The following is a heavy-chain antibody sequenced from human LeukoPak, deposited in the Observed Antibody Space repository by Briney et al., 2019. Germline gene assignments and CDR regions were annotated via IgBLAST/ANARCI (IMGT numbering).Heavy chain of an antibody. J-gene: IGHJ4*02. V-gene: IGHV3-49*04. D-gene: IGHD3-10*01. CDR2: IRSKAYGGTT. CDR1: GFTFSTYA. CDR3: TRGSHGSGSHKESRD. Sequence: GGSLRLSCATSGFTFSTYAMSWVRQAPGKGLEWVGFIRSKAYGGTTEYAASVKGRFTISRDDSKSIAYLQMNSLKTEDTAVYYCTRGSHGSGSHKESRDWGQGTLVTVSS.